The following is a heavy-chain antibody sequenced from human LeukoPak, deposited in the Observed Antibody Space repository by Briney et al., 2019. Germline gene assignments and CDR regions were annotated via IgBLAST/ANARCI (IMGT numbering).Heavy chain of an antibody. CDR2: ISPSGDIT. CDR3: AKDDAWLRFGE. V-gene: IGHV3-23*01. J-gene: IGHJ4*02. CDR1: GFTVSRSY. D-gene: IGHD3-10*01. Sequence: GGSLRLSCAASGFTVSRSYMIWARQAPGKGLEWVSGISPSGDITYYADSVKGRFTISRDNSKNTLYLEVISLTAEDTAVYYCAKDDAWLRFGEWSQGTLVTVSS.